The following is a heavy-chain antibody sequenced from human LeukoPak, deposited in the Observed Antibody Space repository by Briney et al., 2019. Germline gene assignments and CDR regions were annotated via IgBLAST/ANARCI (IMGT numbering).Heavy chain of an antibody. Sequence: ASVKVSCKASGYTFTSYDINWVRQATRQGLEWMGWMNPNSGNTGYAQKFQGRVTMTRNTSISTAYMELSSLRSEDTAVYYCARSIAVAGTRRKDYYYYYGMDVWGQGTTVTVSS. D-gene: IGHD6-19*01. CDR3: ARSIAVAGTRRKDYYYYYGMDV. J-gene: IGHJ6*02. V-gene: IGHV1-8*01. CDR1: GYTFTSYD. CDR2: MNPNSGNT.